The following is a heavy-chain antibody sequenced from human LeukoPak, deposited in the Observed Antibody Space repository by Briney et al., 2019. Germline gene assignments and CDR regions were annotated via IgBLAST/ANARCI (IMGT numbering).Heavy chain of an antibody. CDR2: ISSSGSTI. J-gene: IGHJ5*02. CDR3: ARSFPYGENNWFDP. CDR1: GFTFSSYE. D-gene: IGHD3-10*01. V-gene: IGHV3-48*03. Sequence: PGGSLRLSCAASGFTFSSYEMNWVRQAPGKGLEWVSYISSSGSTIYYADSVKGRFTISRDNAKNSLYLQMNSLRAEDTAVYYCARSFPYGENNWFDPWGQGTLVTVSS.